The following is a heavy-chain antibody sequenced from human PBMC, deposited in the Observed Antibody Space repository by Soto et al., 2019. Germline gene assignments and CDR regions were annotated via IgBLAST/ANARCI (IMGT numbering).Heavy chain of an antibody. J-gene: IGHJ4*02. V-gene: IGHV3-23*01. CDR2: ISDSGGTT. CDR1: GFTFSSYV. Sequence: EVQLLESGGNLVQTGGSLRLSCAASGFTFSSYVMSWVRQAPGKGLEWVSGISDSGGTTYYADSVRGRFTISRDNSKNTLYLQMNSLRAEDTAVYYCAKGWLVRGGQFDYWGQGTLVTVSS. D-gene: IGHD6-19*01. CDR3: AKGWLVRGGQFDY.